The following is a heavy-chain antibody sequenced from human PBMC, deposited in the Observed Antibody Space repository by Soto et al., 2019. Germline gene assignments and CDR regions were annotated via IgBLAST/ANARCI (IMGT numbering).Heavy chain of an antibody. CDR3: AREVVVVVPAATRVYNWFDP. CDR1: GFTFSSYS. J-gene: IGHJ5*02. Sequence: GGSLRLSCAASGFTFSSYSMNWVRQAPGKGLEWVSSISSSSSYIYYADSVKGRFTISRDNAKNSLYLQMNSLRAEDTAVYYCAREVVVVVPAATRVYNWFDPWGQGTLVTVSS. V-gene: IGHV3-21*01. CDR2: ISSSSSYI. D-gene: IGHD2-2*01.